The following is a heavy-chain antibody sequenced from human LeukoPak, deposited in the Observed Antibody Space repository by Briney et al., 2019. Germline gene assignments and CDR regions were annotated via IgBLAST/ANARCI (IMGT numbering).Heavy chain of an antibody. V-gene: IGHV4-4*07. CDR2: IYSSGST. Sequence: PSETLSLTCTVSGGSISGFYWSWIRQPAGKGLEWIGRIYSSGSTNYNPSLESRVTMSLDTSKNQFSLKLSSMTAADTAVYYCARAPLNWNNAFDIWGQGTMVTVSS. J-gene: IGHJ3*02. CDR1: GGSISGFY. CDR3: ARAPLNWNNAFDI. D-gene: IGHD1/OR15-1a*01.